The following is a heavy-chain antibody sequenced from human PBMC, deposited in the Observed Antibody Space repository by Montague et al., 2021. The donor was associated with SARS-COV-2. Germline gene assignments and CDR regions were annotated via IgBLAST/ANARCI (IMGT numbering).Heavy chain of an antibody. CDR2: XXWDDDK. Sequence: PALVKPTQTLTLTCTFSGFSLSTSGMCVSWIRQPPGKAREWLARXXWDDDKYYSTSLKTRLTISKDTSKNQVVLTMTNMDPVDTATYYCARTTMITFGGVIVPFDYWGQGTLVTVSS. CDR1: GFSLSTSGMC. V-gene: IGHV2-70*11. J-gene: IGHJ4*02. CDR3: ARTTMITFGGVIVPFDY. D-gene: IGHD3-16*02.